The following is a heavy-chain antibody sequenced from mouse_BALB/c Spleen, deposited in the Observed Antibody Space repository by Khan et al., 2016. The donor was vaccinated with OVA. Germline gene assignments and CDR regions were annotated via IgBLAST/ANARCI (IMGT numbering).Heavy chain of an antibody. CDR2: ISYSGTT. CDR1: GYSITSDYA. Sequence: EVQLQESGPGLVKPSQSLSLTCTVTGYSITSDYAWKWLRQFPGNKLEWMAYISYSGTTSYNPSLNSRIFITRTTSNNQFFLQLNSVTNEDTATYYCARADYYGHWYFDVWGAGTTVTVSS. D-gene: IGHD1-1*01. J-gene: IGHJ1*01. V-gene: IGHV3-2*02. CDR3: ARADYYGHWYFDV.